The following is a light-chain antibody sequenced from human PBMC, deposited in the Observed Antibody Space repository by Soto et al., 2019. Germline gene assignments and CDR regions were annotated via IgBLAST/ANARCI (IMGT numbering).Light chain of an antibody. V-gene: IGKV3-20*01. CDR3: QQYGSSPRT. Sequence: EIVLTQSPGTPSLSPGQRATLSCRASQRLSASDIAWYQQKPGQAPKFLIYGVSSRATGIPDRFSGSGSGTDFTLTISRLEPEDFAVYHCQQYGSSPRTFGQGTKVEIK. J-gene: IGKJ1*01. CDR2: GVS. CDR1: QRLSASD.